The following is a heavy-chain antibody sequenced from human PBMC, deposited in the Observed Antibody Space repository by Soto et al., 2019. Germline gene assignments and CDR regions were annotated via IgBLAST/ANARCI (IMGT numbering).Heavy chain of an antibody. CDR3: AREEIQLWSRGLSVDY. CDR1: GFTFSSYG. CDR2: IWYDGSNK. V-gene: IGHV3-33*01. Sequence: QVQLVESGGGVVQPGRSLRLSCAASGFTFSSYGMHWVRQAPGKGLEWVAVIWYDGSNKYYADSVKGRFTISRDNSKNTLYLRMNGLRAEDTAVYYCAREEIQLWSRGLSVDYWGQGTLVTVSS. J-gene: IGHJ4*02. D-gene: IGHD5-18*01.